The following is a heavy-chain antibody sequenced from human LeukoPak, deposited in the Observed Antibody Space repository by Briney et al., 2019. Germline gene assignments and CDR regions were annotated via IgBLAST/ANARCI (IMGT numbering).Heavy chain of an antibody. D-gene: IGHD2-2*01. J-gene: IGHJ4*02. V-gene: IGHV3-15*01. CDR2: IKGKADCAQT. Sequence: GGSLTLSCAASGFTFSNAWAIWVRKARGKGLEWVGHIKGKADCAQTDYAAPVKGRFTISRDDSKNTLYLQMTSLRTEDTAVYYCTTRRLYCTSSTCSRSQVGHWGQGTLVTVSS. CDR1: GFTFSNAW. CDR3: TTRRLYCTSSTCSRSQVGH.